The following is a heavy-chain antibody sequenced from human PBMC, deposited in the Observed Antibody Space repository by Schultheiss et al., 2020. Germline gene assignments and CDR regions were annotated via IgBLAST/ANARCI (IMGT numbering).Heavy chain of an antibody. CDR1: GFTFSSYS. J-gene: IGHJ4*02. D-gene: IGHD3-10*01. CDR3: VRESYGAGNFY. Sequence: GESLKISCAASGFTFSSYSMNWVRQAPGKGLEWVSYISSSGSTIYYADSVKGRFAISRDNYKSTMYLQMNSLRPDDTAVYYCVRESYGAGNFYWGQGTLVTVSS. V-gene: IGHV3-48*01. CDR2: ISSSGSTI.